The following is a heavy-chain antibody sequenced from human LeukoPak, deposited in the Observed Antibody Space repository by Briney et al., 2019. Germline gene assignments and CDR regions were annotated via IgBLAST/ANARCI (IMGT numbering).Heavy chain of an antibody. Sequence: ASVKVSCKASGYTFTSYGISWVRQAPGQGLEWMGWISQFNGNTNYAQKFQGRVTMSTDTSTTTAYMELRSLRTDDTAVYYCARDLDIVVVRGALRHYGVDVWGQGTTVTVSS. CDR3: ARDLDIVVVRGALRHYGVDV. D-gene: IGHD2-2*01. CDR1: GYTFTSYG. J-gene: IGHJ6*02. CDR2: ISQFNGNT. V-gene: IGHV1-18*01.